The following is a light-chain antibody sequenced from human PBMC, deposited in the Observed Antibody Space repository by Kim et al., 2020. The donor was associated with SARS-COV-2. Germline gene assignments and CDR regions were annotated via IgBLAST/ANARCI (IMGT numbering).Light chain of an antibody. CDR2: NNV. CDR1: SSNIGAGSD. J-gene: IGLJ2*01. V-gene: IGLV1-40*01. Sequence: QSVLTQPPSVSGAPGQRVTISCTGNSSNIGAGSDVHWYQQRPGRGPKLLIHNNVYRPSGVPDRFSGSKSGTSASLAITGLQAEDEADYYCQSYDNSLSGVTFGGGTQLTVL. CDR3: QSYDNSLSGVT.